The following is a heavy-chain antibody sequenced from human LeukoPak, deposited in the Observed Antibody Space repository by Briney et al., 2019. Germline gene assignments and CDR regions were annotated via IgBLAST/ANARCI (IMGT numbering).Heavy chain of an antibody. CDR1: GYSFTSYW. CDR3: ARGAEIVVVAATVIYNWFDP. V-gene: IGHV5-51*01. CDR2: IYPGDSDT. Sequence: GESLKISCKGSGYSFTSYWIGWVRQMPGKGLEWMGIIYPGDSDTRYSPSFQGQVTISADKSISTAYMELSRLRSDDTAVYYCARGAEIVVVAATVIYNWFDPWGQGTLVTVSS. J-gene: IGHJ5*02. D-gene: IGHD2-15*01.